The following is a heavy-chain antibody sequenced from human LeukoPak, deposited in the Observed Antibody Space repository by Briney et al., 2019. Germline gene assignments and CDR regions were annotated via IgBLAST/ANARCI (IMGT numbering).Heavy chain of an antibody. D-gene: IGHD3-3*01. CDR2: MNPNSGNT. Sequence: GASVKVSCKASGYTFTSYYMHWVRQAPGQGLEWMGWMNPNSGNTNYAQKLQGRVTMTTDTSTGTAYMELRSLRADDTAVYYCARDSSIFGVVFNSPVVYWGQGTLVTVSS. J-gene: IGHJ4*02. CDR3: ARDSSIFGVVFNSPVVY. V-gene: IGHV1-18*04. CDR1: GYTFTSYY.